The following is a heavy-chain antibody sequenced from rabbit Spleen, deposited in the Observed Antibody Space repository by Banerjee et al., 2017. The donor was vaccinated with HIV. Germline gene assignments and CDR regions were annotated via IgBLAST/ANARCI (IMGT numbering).Heavy chain of an antibody. Sequence: EQLMESGGGLVQPGGSLKLSCKASGFDFSAYGVSWVRQASGKGLEWIGYIDPLFGSTYYASWVNGRFTISRDTNENAVSLKMTSLTAADTTTYFCVRDRANIGGDYGPYFIDLWSPGTIVTVS. CDR2: IDPLFGST. D-gene: IGHD2-1*01. CDR3: VRDRANIGGDYGPYFIDL. J-gene: IGHJ4*01. CDR1: GFDFSAYG. V-gene: IGHV1S47*01.